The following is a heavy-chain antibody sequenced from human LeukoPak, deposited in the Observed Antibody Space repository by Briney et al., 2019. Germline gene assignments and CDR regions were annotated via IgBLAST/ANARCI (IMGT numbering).Heavy chain of an antibody. V-gene: IGHV3-21*01. CDR2: ISSSSSYI. J-gene: IGHJ3*02. Sequence: PGGSLRLSCAASGFTFSSYRMNWVRQAPGKGLEWVSSISSSSSYIYYADSVKGRFTISRDNAKNSLYLQMNSLRAEDTAVYYCVSRETTVTTSDAFDIWGQGTMVTVSS. CDR1: GFTFSSYR. CDR3: VSRETTVTTSDAFDI. D-gene: IGHD4-17*01.